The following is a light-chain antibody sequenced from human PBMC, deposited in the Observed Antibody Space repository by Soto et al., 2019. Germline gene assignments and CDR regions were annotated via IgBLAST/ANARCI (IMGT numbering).Light chain of an antibody. J-gene: IGKJ1*01. CDR3: QQYNSYSGR. CDR2: AVS. V-gene: IGKV1-5*01. CDR1: RSISSS. Sequence: IQMTQCPSSVCASXGDRVTIARRARRSISSSLNRYQQKPGXAPKLLXYAVSSLQSGVQSTFSGSGSGTQFTLTISSLQPDDFATYYCQQYNSYSGRFGQGTKVDI.